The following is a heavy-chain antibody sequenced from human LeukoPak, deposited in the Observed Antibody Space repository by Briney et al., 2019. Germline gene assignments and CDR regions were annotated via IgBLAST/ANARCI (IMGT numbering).Heavy chain of an antibody. CDR1: GFTFSSYW. Sequence: GGSLRLSCAASGFTFSSYWMSWVRQAPGKGLEWVAVISYDGSNKYYADSVKGRFTISRDNSKNTLYLQMNSLRAEDTAVYYCARERRGLRYSGYDFDYWGQGTLVTVSS. CDR2: ISYDGSNK. V-gene: IGHV3-30*03. CDR3: ARERRGLRYSGYDFDY. J-gene: IGHJ4*02. D-gene: IGHD5-12*01.